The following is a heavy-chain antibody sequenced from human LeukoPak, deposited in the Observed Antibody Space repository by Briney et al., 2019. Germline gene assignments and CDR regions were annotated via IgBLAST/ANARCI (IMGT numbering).Heavy chain of an antibody. D-gene: IGHD2-21*02. V-gene: IGHV3-30-3*01. CDR2: ISYDGNKK. CDR1: GFTISTYA. J-gene: IGHJ4*02. Sequence: GGSLRLSCVVSGFTISTYALHWIRQAPGKGLEWVAVISYDGNKKDYADSVKGRFTISRDNSKNTLYLQMNSLKTEDTAVYFCASGGLIVAMTGGHFDYWGQGALVTVSS. CDR3: ASGGLIVAMTGGHFDY.